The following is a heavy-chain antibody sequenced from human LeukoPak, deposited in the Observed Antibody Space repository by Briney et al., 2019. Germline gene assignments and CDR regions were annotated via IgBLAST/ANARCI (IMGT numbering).Heavy chain of an antibody. Sequence: QPGGSLRLSCAASGFTFSSYIMHWVRQAPGKGLEWVAVISYDGNSKYLADSVKGRFTISRDNAKNSLYLQMNSLRAKDTALYYCARVLAGYCSGGSCYAFDYWGQGTLVTVSS. V-gene: IGHV3-30-3*01. J-gene: IGHJ4*02. D-gene: IGHD2-15*01. CDR2: ISYDGNSK. CDR1: GFTFSSYI. CDR3: ARVLAGYCSGGSCYAFDY.